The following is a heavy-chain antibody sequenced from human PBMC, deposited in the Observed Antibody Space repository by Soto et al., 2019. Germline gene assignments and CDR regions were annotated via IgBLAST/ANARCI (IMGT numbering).Heavy chain of an antibody. CDR2: ISSDGSRT. Sequence: GGSLRLSCVTSGFTLSGHWMHWVRQAPGKGLEWVSRISSDGSRTNYADSVKGRFTISRDNAKNTLNLQMNSLRAEDTAVYHCASPYSSSWYAADFWGQGTLVTVSS. J-gene: IGHJ4*02. CDR1: GFTLSGHW. V-gene: IGHV3-74*01. D-gene: IGHD6-13*01. CDR3: ASPYSSSWYAADF.